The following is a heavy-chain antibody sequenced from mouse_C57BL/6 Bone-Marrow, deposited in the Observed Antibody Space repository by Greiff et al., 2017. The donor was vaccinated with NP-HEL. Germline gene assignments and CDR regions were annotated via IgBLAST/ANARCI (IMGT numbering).Heavy chain of an antibody. CDR3: ACFYGSSSYFDV. CDR1: GFSLTSYG. J-gene: IGHJ1*03. CDR2: IWSGGST. Sequence: VQLQQSGPGLVQPSQSLSITCTASGFSLTSYGVHWVRQSPGKGLEWLGVIWSGGSTDYNAAFISRLSISKDNSKSQFFFKMNSLQADDTAIYYCACFYGSSSYFDVWGTGTTVTVSS. V-gene: IGHV2-2*01. D-gene: IGHD1-1*01.